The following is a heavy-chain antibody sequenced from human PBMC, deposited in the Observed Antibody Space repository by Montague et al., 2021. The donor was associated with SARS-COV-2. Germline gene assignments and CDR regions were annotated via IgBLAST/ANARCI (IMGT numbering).Heavy chain of an antibody. V-gene: IGHV4-39*01. CDR3: ARQLPSYCSTNKCYPCYFYV. Sequence: SETLSLTCTVSGGSISSPDYYWGWLRQSPGKGWEWIGSISYAGSTYYNPSLRSRVSFSMDTSKNHFSLSLNSVTAADTAVYFCARQLPSYCSTNKCYPCYFYVSGQGALVTASS. D-gene: IGHD2-2*01. CDR1: GGSISSPDYY. CDR2: ISYAGST. J-gene: IGHJ4*03.